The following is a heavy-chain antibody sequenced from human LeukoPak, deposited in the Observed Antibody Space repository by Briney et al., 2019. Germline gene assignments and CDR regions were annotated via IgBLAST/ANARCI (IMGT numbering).Heavy chain of an antibody. V-gene: IGHV4-59*01. CDR1: GGSISSYY. J-gene: IGHJ2*01. Sequence: KSSETLSLTCTVSGGSISSYYWSWLRQPPGKGLEWIGYIYYSGSNNYNPSLKSRVTISVDTSKNQFSVKLSSVTAADTAVYYCARLLLWFGESWYFDLWGRGTLVTVSS. D-gene: IGHD3-10*01. CDR3: ARLLLWFGESWYFDL. CDR2: IYYSGSN.